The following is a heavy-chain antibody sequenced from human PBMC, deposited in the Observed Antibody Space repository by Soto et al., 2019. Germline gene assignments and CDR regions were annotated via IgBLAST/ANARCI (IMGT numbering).Heavy chain of an antibody. CDR2: ISGSDTGT. CDR3: TKGADSGDYIFRVS. J-gene: IGHJ5*02. V-gene: IGHV3-23*01. D-gene: IGHD1-26*01. Sequence: EVQLLESGGGLVQPGRSLRLSCAASGFTFSIYAMTWVRQAPGKGLEWVSGISGSDTGTYYADSVKGRFTISRDNSKNTLYLRLISLRAEYTAVYYGTKGADSGDYIFRVSWGQGTLVTVSS. CDR1: GFTFSIYA.